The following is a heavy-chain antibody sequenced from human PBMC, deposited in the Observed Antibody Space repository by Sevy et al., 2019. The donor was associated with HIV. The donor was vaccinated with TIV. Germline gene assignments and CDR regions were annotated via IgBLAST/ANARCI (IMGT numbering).Heavy chain of an antibody. CDR3: TTVFSSSGSGYYYYYYMDV. D-gene: IGHD6-13*01. V-gene: IGHV3-15*01. Sequence: GGSLRLSCAASGFTFSNAWMSWVRQAPGKGREWVGRIKSKTDGGTTDSPAPVKGRFTISRDDSKKTLYLQMNSLKTEDTAVYYCTTVFSSSGSGYYYYYYMDVWGKGTTVTVSS. CDR1: GFTFSNAW. CDR2: IKSKTDGGTT. J-gene: IGHJ6*03.